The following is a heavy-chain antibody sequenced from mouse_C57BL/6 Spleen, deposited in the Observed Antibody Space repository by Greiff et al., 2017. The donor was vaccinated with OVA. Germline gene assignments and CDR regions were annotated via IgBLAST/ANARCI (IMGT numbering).Heavy chain of an antibody. CDR3: AREEDYDYFDY. D-gene: IGHD2-4*01. CDR1: GFTFSDYG. Sequence: DVKLVESGGGLVKPGGSLKLSCAASGFTFSDYGMHWVRQAPEKGLEWVAYISSGSSTIYYADTVKGRFTISRDNAKNTLFLQMTSLRSEDTAMYYCAREEDYDYFDYWGQGTTLTVSS. J-gene: IGHJ2*01. V-gene: IGHV5-17*01. CDR2: ISSGSSTI.